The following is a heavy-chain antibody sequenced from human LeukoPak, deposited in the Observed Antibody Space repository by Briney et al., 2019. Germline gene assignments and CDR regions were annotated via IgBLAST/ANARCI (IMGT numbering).Heavy chain of an antibody. D-gene: IGHD3-9*01. CDR3: ARVDYDILTGYYRGFDY. V-gene: IGHV3-73*01. CDR1: GFTFSGSA. J-gene: IGHJ4*02. CDR2: IRSKVSSYAT. Sequence: GGSLRLSCAASGFTFSGSAIHWVRQAPGKGLEWVGRIRSKVSSYATAYAVSVKGRFTISRDNAKNSLYLQMNSLRAEDTAVYYCARVDYDILTGYYRGFDYWGQGTLVTVSS.